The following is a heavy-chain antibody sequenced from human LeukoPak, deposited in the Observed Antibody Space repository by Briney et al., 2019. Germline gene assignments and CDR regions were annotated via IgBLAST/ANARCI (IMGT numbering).Heavy chain of an antibody. CDR1: GYTLTGYY. CDR2: INPNSGGT. Sequence: ASVKVSCKASGYTLTGYYMHWVRQAPGQGLEWMGWINPNSGGTNYAQKFQGRVTMTRDTSISTAYMELSRLRSDDTAVYYCARSRYYDFWSGYYFRPVDAFDIWGQGTMVTVSS. CDR3: ARSRYYDFWSGYYFRPVDAFDI. D-gene: IGHD3-3*01. J-gene: IGHJ3*02. V-gene: IGHV1-2*02.